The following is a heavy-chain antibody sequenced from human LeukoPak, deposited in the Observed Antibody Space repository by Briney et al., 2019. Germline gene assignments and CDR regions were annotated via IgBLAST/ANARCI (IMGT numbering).Heavy chain of an antibody. CDR2: IYHSGST. D-gene: IGHD3-22*01. Sequence: SETLSLTCAVSGGSISSGGYSWSWIRQPPGKGLEWIGYIYHSGSTYYNPSLKSRVTISVDRSKNQFSLKLSSVTAADTAVYYCARDRDYYDSSGYKGDAFDIWGQGTMVTVSS. J-gene: IGHJ3*02. CDR1: GGSISSGGYS. CDR3: ARDRDYYDSSGYKGDAFDI. V-gene: IGHV4-30-2*01.